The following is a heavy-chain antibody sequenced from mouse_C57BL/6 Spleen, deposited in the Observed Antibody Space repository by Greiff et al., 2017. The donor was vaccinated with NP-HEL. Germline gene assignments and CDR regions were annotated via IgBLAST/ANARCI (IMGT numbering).Heavy chain of an antibody. CDR2: INPNNGGT. V-gene: IGHV1-26*01. CDR1: GYTFTDYY. CDR3: AAGGTGLSWFAY. J-gene: IGHJ3*01. D-gene: IGHD4-1*01. Sequence: VQLKQSGPELVKPGASVKISCKASGYTFTDYYMNWVKQSHGKSLEWIGDINPNNGGTSYNQKFKGKATLTVDKSSSTAYMELRSLTSEDSAVYYCAAGGTGLSWFAYWGQGTLVTVSA.